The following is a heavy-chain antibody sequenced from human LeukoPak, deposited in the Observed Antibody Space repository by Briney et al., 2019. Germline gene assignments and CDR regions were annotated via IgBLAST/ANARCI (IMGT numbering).Heavy chain of an antibody. CDR2: IYHSGST. CDR3: ARGRGYSYGYGPLAY. V-gene: IGHV4-4*02. D-gene: IGHD5-18*01. CDR1: GGSISSSNW. J-gene: IGHJ4*02. Sequence: TSETLSLTCAVSGGSISSSNWWSWVRQPPGKGLEWIGEIYHSGSTNYNPSLKSRVTTSVDKSKNQFSLKLSSVTAADTAVYYCARGRGYSYGYGPLAYWGQGTLVTVSS.